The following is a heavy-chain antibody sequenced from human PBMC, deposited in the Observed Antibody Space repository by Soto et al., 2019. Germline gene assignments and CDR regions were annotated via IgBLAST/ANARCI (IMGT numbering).Heavy chain of an antibody. V-gene: IGHV4-31*03. D-gene: IGHD3-22*01. CDR3: ARDHGYYYDSSGYRHRIYYFDY. J-gene: IGHJ4*02. Sequence: QVQLQESGPGLVKPSQTLSLTCTVSGGSISSGGYYWSWIRQHPGKGLEWIGYIYYSGSTYYNPSLTSRVTISVDTSKNQFSLKLSSVTAADTAVYYCARDHGYYYDSSGYRHRIYYFDYWGQGTLVTVSS. CDR2: IYYSGST. CDR1: GGSISSGGYY.